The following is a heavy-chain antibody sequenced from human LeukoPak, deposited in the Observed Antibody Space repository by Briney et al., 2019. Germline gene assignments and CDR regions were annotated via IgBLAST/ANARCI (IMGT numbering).Heavy chain of an antibody. J-gene: IGHJ6*03. D-gene: IGHD6-19*01. CDR2: IYYSGST. Sequence: PSETLSLTCTVSGGSISSSSYYWGWIRQPPGKGLEWIGSIYYSGSTYYNPSLKSRVTISVDTSKNQFSLKLSSVTAADTAVYYCARDMSSGWYGYYYYYYMDVWGKGTTVTVSS. CDR3: ARDMSSGWYGYYYYYYMDV. CDR1: GGSISSSSYY. V-gene: IGHV4-39*07.